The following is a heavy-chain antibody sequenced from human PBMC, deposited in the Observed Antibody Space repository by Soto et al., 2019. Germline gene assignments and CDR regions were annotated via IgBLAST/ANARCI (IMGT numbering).Heavy chain of an antibody. CDR1: GFTFRNHG. D-gene: IGHD2-2*02. Sequence: QVQLVESGGGVVQPGRSMRLSCATSGFTFRNHGIHWVRQARGKGLKWVAFIGGDGRNKYYVDSVKGRFTISSDNPEKSVHLQMDSLRAEDTAVYYCARDGQATIPYAFDVWGQGTVVSVSS. J-gene: IGHJ3*01. V-gene: IGHV3-33*01. CDR2: IGGDGRNK. CDR3: ARDGQATIPYAFDV.